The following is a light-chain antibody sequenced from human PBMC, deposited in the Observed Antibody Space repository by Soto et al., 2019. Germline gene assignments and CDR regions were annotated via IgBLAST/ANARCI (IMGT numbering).Light chain of an antibody. V-gene: IGKV1-33*01. CDR1: QDISHY. CDR3: QQYETFSGT. J-gene: IGKJ1*01. Sequence: DIQMTQSPSSLSASVGDTVTITCQASQDISHYLNWYQQKPGKALKLLIYDASNLHPGVPSRFSGSGSGTKFTLTIASLQPDDFATYYCQQYETFSGTFGPGTKVDIK. CDR2: DAS.